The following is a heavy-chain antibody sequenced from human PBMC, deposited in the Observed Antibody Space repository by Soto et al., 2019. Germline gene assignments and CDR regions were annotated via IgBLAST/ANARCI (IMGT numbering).Heavy chain of an antibody. Sequence: PGGSLRLSCAASGFTFSGSAMHWVRQASGKGLEWVGRIRSKANSYATAYAASVKGRFTISRDDSKNTAYLQMNSLKTEDTAVYYCTSLLSTRAFDIWGQGTMVTVSS. D-gene: IGHD3-3*02. J-gene: IGHJ3*02. CDR1: GFTFSGSA. V-gene: IGHV3-73*01. CDR3: TSLLSTRAFDI. CDR2: IRSKANSYAT.